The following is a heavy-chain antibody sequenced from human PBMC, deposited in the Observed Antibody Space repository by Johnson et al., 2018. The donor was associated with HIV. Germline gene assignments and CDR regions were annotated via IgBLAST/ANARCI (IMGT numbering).Heavy chain of an antibody. CDR1: GFTFSSYA. V-gene: IGHV3-30*04. D-gene: IGHD5-18*01. Sequence: VQLVESGGGVVQPGRSLRLSCAASGFTFSSYAMHWVRQAPGKGLEWVAVISYDGSNKYYADSVQGRFPISRDNSKNTLYLQMNSLRAEDTAVYYCAKDGRYSYGYGAFDIWGQGTMVTVSS. CDR2: ISYDGSNK. CDR3: AKDGRYSYGYGAFDI. J-gene: IGHJ3*02.